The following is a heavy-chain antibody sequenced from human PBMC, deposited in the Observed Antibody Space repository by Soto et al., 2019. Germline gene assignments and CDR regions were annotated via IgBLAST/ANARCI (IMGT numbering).Heavy chain of an antibody. J-gene: IGHJ4*02. CDR2: ISYDGSNK. V-gene: IGHV3-30-3*01. CDR3: ARDPYSSGWYWSLDY. Sequence: GGSLRLSCAASGFTFSSYAMHWVRRAPGKGLEWVAVISYDGSNKYYADSVKGRFTISRDNSKNTLYLQMNSLRAEDTAVYYCARDPYSSGWYWSLDYWGQGTLVTVS. D-gene: IGHD6-19*01. CDR1: GFTFSSYA.